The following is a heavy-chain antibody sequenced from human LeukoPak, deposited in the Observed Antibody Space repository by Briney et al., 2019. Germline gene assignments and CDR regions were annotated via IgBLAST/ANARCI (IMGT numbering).Heavy chain of an antibody. D-gene: IGHD3-16*02. CDR3: ARGKTGYDYVWGSYRY. V-gene: IGHV1-69*06. CDR2: IIPIFGTA. Sequence: SVKVSCKASGGTFSSYAISWVRQAPGQGLEWMGGIIPIFGTANYAQKFQGRVTITADKSTSTAYMELSSLRSEDTAVYYCARGKTGYDYVWGSYRYWGQGTLVTVSS. CDR1: GGTFSSYA. J-gene: IGHJ4*02.